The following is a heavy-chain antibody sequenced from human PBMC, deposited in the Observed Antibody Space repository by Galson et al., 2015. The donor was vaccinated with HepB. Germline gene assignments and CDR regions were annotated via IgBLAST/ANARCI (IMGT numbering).Heavy chain of an antibody. V-gene: IGHV3-30-3*01. CDR2: ISYDGSNK. J-gene: IGHJ5*02. Sequence: SLRLSCAASGFTFSSYAMHWVRQAPGKGLEWVAAISYDGSNKYYADSVKGRFTISRDSSKNTLYLQMNSLRAEDTAVYYCARDGYCGSSSCYRGSWFDPWGQGTLVTVSS. CDR1: GFTFSSYA. D-gene: IGHD2-2*02. CDR3: ARDGYCGSSSCYRGSWFDP.